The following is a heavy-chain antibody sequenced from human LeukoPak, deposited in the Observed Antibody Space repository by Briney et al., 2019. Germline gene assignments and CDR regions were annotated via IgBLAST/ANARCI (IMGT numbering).Heavy chain of an antibody. J-gene: IGHJ4*02. CDR1: GYSLTALS. CDR2: FDPEVGKT. D-gene: IGHD2-8*01. CDR3: ARGLMVYASKTSDPPGLIDY. Sequence: GASVKVSCKVSGYSLTALSMHWVRQAPGEGLEWMGGFDPEVGKTMYAEKLDGRLTVTDDTSTDTAYMQLSSLRLEDTAVYYCARGLMVYASKTSDPPGLIDYWGQGTLVTVSS. V-gene: IGHV1-24*01.